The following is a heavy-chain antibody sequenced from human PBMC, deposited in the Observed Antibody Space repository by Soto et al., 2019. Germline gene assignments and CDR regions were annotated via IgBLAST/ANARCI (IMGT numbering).Heavy chain of an antibody. CDR2: ISTYNGDT. CDR1: GYTFTRFR. Sequence: ASVKVSCKASGYTFTRFRISWVRQAPGQGLEWMGWISTYNGDTNYAQTFQGRVTMTTDTSTSTVHMEVRSLRSDDTAVYYCAREGVAPYYYYGMDVWG. J-gene: IGHJ6*02. CDR3: AREGVAPYYYYGMDV. D-gene: IGHD5-12*01. V-gene: IGHV1-18*01.